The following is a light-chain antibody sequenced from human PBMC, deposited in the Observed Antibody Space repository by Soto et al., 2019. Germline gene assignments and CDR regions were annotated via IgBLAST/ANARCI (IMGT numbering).Light chain of an antibody. CDR3: QQYYRTPWT. CDR2: WTS. J-gene: IGKJ1*01. CDR1: QNILHTSNAKNY. Sequence: DIVMTQSPDSLAVSLGERATVNCKSIQNILHTSNAKNYLAWYQQKPGQPPKVLIYWTSTRYSGVPDRFSGSGSGTDFTLTISTLQAEDVAVYYCQQYYRTPWTFGQGTKVEIK. V-gene: IGKV4-1*01.